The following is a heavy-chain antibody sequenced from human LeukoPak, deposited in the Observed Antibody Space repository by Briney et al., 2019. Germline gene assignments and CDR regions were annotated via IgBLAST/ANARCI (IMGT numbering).Heavy chain of an antibody. Sequence: GESLRLSCAASGFTFDDYAMHWVRQAPGKGLEWVSGISWNSGSIGYADSVKGRFTISRDNAKNSLYLQMNSLRAEDTALYYCAKVYSSSWMGYFDYWGQGTLVTVSS. J-gene: IGHJ4*02. V-gene: IGHV3-9*01. CDR2: ISWNSGSI. CDR1: GFTFDDYA. CDR3: AKVYSSSWMGYFDY. D-gene: IGHD6-13*01.